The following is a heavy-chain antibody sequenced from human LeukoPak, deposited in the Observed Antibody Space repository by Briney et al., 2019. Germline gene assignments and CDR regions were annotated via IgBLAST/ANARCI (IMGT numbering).Heavy chain of an antibody. V-gene: IGHV3-23*01. Sequence: GGSLRLSCAASGFTFSSYAMSWVRQAPGKGLEWVSAISGSGGSTYYADSVKGQFTISRDNSKNTLYLQMNSLRAEDTAVYYCAKDTGASGWSEYFQHWGQGTLVTVSS. J-gene: IGHJ1*01. CDR1: GFTFSSYA. CDR2: ISGSGGST. D-gene: IGHD6-19*01. CDR3: AKDTGASGWSEYFQH.